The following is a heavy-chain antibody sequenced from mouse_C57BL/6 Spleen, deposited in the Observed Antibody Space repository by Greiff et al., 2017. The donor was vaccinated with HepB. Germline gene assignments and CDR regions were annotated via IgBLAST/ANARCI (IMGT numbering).Heavy chain of an antibody. D-gene: IGHD2-3*01. V-gene: IGHV1-52*01. J-gene: IGHJ2*01. Sequence: QVQLKQPGAELVRPGSSVKLSCKASGYTFTSYWMHWVKQRPIQGLEWIGNIDPSDSETHYNQKFKDKATLTVDKSSSTAYMQLSSLTSEDSAVYYCARAPSYDGYFFDYWGQGTTLTVSS. CDR3: ARAPSYDGYFFDY. CDR1: GYTFTSYW. CDR2: IDPSDSET.